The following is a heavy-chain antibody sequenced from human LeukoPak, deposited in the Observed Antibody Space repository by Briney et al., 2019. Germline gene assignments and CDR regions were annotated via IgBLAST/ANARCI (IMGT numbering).Heavy chain of an antibody. J-gene: IGHJ4*02. CDR2: INPNSGGT. CDR3: ARDQYGSGSYYPSGFDY. V-gene: IGHV1-2*02. CDR1: GYTFTGYY. Sequence: GASVKVSCKASGYTFTGYYMHWVRQAPGQGLEWMGWINPNSGGTNYAQKFQGRVTMTRDTSISTAYVELSRLRSDDTAVYYCARDQYGSGSYYPSGFDYWGQGTLVTVSS. D-gene: IGHD3-10*01.